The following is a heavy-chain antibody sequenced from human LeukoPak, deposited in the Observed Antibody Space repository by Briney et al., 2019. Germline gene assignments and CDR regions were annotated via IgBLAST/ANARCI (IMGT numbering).Heavy chain of an antibody. V-gene: IGHV1-8*03. J-gene: IGHJ6*03. CDR3: ARTVYDYDFWSGHYYYYMDV. Sequence: ASVKVSCKASGYTFTSYDINWVRQATGQGLEWMGWMNPNNGNTGYAQKFQGRVTITRNTSISTAYMELSSLRSEDTAVYYCARTVYDYDFWSGHYYYYMDVWGKGTTVTVSS. D-gene: IGHD3-3*01. CDR1: GYTFTSYD. CDR2: MNPNNGNT.